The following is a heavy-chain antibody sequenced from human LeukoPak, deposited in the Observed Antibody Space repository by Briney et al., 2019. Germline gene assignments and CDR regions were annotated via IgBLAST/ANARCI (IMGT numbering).Heavy chain of an antibody. CDR3: ARGGYSSSRAHFDY. CDR2: IYTSGST. D-gene: IGHD6-13*01. J-gene: IGHJ4*02. CDR1: GYSISSGYY. Sequence: SETLSLTCTVSGYSISSGYYWSWIRQPAGKGLEWIGRIYTSGSTNYNPSLKSRVTISVDTSKNQFSLKLSSVTAADTAVYYCARGGYSSSRAHFDYWGQGTLVTVSS. V-gene: IGHV4-61*02.